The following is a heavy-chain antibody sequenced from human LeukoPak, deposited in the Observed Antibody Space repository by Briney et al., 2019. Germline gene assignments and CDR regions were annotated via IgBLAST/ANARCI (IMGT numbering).Heavy chain of an antibody. V-gene: IGHV1-2*04. Sequence: ASVKVSCKASGYTFTSYGISWVRQAPGQELEWMGWINPNSGGTNYAQKFQGWVTMTRDTSISTAYMELNRLTFDDTAVYYCGRNRLGKAFDIWGQGTMVTISS. D-gene: IGHD7-27*01. J-gene: IGHJ3*02. CDR3: GRNRLGKAFDI. CDR1: GYTFTSYG. CDR2: INPNSGGT.